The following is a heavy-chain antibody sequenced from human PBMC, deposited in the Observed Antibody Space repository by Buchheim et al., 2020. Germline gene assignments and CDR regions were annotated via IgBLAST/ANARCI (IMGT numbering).Heavy chain of an antibody. D-gene: IGHD3-16*01. J-gene: IGHJ6*03. CDR2: IWYDGSNK. CDR1: GFTFSSYG. CDR3: AREGGVWEFMDV. V-gene: IGHV3-33*01. Sequence: QVQLVESGGGVVQPGRSLRLSCAASGFTFSSYGMHWVRQAPGKGLEWVAVIWYDGSNKYYADSVKGRFTISRDNSKNTLYLQMNSLRAEDTAVYYCAREGGVWEFMDVWGKGTT.